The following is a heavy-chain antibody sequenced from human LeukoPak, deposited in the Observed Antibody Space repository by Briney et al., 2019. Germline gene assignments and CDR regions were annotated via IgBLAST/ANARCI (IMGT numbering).Heavy chain of an antibody. V-gene: IGHV3-7*01. CDR2: IKQDGSEK. Sequence: GGSLRLSCAASGFTFSSYWMSWVRQAPGKGLEWVANIKQDGSEKYYVDSVKGRFTISRDNAKNSLYLQMNSLRAEDTAVYYCARDTRGTGKLLRITYYYMDVWGKGTTVTVSS. J-gene: IGHJ6*03. CDR3: ARDTRGTGKLLRITYYYMDV. CDR1: GFTFSSYW. D-gene: IGHD2-15*01.